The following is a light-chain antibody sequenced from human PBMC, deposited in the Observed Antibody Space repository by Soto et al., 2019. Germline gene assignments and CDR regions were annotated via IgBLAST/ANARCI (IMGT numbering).Light chain of an antibody. V-gene: IGKV4-1*01. CDR2: WAS. J-gene: IGKJ1*01. CDR3: HHYET. CDR1: QSVLFTSNNKNY. Sequence: DIVMTQSPDSLAVSLGERATINCKSSQSVLFTSNNKNYLAWYQQKPGQPPKLLIYWASTRESGVPDRFSGSGSGTDFTLTISRLEPEDFTVYYCHHYETFGQGTKVEIK.